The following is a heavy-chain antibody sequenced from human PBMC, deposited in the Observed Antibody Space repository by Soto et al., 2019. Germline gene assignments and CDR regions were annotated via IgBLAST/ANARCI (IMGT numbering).Heavy chain of an antibody. CDR2: VCTGGAT. CDR1: GFTVSSNC. D-gene: IGHD1-1*01. J-gene: IGHJ4*02. CDR3: VRDKRTISGIFPGY. V-gene: IGHV3-53*01. Sequence: PGGSLRLSCAASGFTVSSNCMRWVRQAPGKGLECVSIVCTGGATHYADSVKGRFTISRDRSKNTVHLQMNNVKAEDTAVYYCVRDKRTISGIFPGYWGQGTQVTVSS.